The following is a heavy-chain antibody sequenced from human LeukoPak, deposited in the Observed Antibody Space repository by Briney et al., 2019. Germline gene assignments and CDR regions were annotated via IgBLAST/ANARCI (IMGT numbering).Heavy chain of an antibody. CDR1: GYTFTSYD. CDR2: MNHTSGNT. D-gene: IGHD3-3*01. V-gene: IGHV1-8*01. CDR3: ARGKGETYYDFWSGRSRGVDI. J-gene: IGHJ3*02. Sequence: ASVKVSCKASGYTFTSYDINWVRQATGQGLEGMGWMNHTSGNTGYAQKFQGRVTMTRNTSISTAYMALSSLRSEDTAVYYCARGKGETYYDFWSGRSRGVDIWGQGTMVTVSS.